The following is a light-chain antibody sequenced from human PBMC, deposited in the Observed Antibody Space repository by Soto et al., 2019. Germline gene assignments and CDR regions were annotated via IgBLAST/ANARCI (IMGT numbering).Light chain of an antibody. V-gene: IGKV3-20*01. J-gene: IGKJ2*01. CDR3: QQYGSSISYT. CDR2: DAS. CDR1: QTVKSNY. Sequence: VLTQSPGTLSLSPGERATLSCRASQTVKSNYLAWYQQKPGQAPRLLIYDASSRATGIPDRFSGSGSWTDFTLTISRLEPEDFAVYYCQQYGSSISYTFGQGTKLEIK.